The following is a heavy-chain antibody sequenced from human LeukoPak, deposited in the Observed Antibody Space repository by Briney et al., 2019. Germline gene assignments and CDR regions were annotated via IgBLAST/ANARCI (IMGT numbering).Heavy chain of an antibody. V-gene: IGHV4-61*05. J-gene: IGHJ6*03. CDR2: IYYSGST. Sequence: SETLSLTCTVSGGSISSSSYYWGWIRQPPGKGLEWIGYIYYSGSTNYNPSLKSRVTISVDTSKNQFSLKLSSVTAADTAVYYCARSIGDSSSEYYYYMDVWGKGTTVTVSS. D-gene: IGHD6-6*01. CDR1: GGSISSSSYY. CDR3: ARSIGDSSSEYYYYMDV.